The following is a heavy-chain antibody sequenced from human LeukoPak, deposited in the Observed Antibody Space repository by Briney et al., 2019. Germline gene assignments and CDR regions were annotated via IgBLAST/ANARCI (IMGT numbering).Heavy chain of an antibody. J-gene: IGHJ4*02. V-gene: IGHV3-48*04. CDR1: GFTFSSYA. CDR2: ISSSGSTI. D-gene: IGHD6-13*01. Sequence: GGSLRLSCAASGFTFSSYAMSWVRQAPGKGLEWVSYISSSGSTIYYADSVKGRFTISRDNAKNSLYLQMNSLRAEDTAVYYCARFLIAAADYWGQGTLVTVSS. CDR3: ARFLIAAADY.